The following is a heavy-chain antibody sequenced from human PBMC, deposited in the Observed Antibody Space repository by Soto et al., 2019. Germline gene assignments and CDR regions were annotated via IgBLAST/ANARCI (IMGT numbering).Heavy chain of an antibody. CDR3: ARGGALATVTPREYYYYGMDV. V-gene: IGHV1-18*01. J-gene: IGHJ6*02. Sequence: QVQLVQSGAEVKKPGASVKVSCKASGYTFTSYGISWVRQAPGQGLEWMGWISAYNGNTNYAQKLQGRVTMTTDTSTSTAYMELRSRRSDDTAVYYCARGGALATVTPREYYYYGMDVWGQGTTVTVSS. CDR2: ISAYNGNT. CDR1: GYTFTSYG. D-gene: IGHD4-17*01.